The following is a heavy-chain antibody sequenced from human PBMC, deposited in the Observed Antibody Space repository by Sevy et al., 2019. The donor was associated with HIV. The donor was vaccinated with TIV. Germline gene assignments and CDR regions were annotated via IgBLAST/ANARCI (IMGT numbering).Heavy chain of an antibody. V-gene: IGHV3-7*01. CDR1: GFTFSSYW. CDR2: IDQDGSKK. Sequence: GGSLRLSCAASGFTFSSYWMTWVHQAPGQELEWVANIDQDGSKKYYVDSVKGRFTISRDNAKNSLYLQLNSLRAEDMAVYYCVSSIAAAGPDYWGQGTLVTVSS. J-gene: IGHJ4*02. CDR3: VSSIAAAGPDY. D-gene: IGHD6-13*01.